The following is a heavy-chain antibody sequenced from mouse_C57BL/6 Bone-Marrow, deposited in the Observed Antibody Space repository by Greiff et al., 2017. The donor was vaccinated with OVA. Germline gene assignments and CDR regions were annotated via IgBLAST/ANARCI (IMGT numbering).Heavy chain of an antibody. CDR2: ILPGGGST. CDR1: GYTFTGYW. J-gene: IGHJ2*01. CDR3: ARMGGYYTWNYFDY. D-gene: IGHD2-3*01. Sequence: QVQLQQSGAELMKPGASVKLSCKATGYTFTGYWIEWVKQRPGHGLEWIGEILPGGGSTNYNEKFKGKATFTADTSSNTAYMQLSSLTTEDSAIDYCARMGGYYTWNYFDYWGQGTTLTVAS. V-gene: IGHV1-9*01.